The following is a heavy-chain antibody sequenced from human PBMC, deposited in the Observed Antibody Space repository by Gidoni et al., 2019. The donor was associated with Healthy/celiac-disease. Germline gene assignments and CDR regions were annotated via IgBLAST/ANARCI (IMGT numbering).Heavy chain of an antibody. CDR1: GFTFRRYA. D-gene: IGHD4-17*01. CDR3: AKDLSWAGPPLDYVNDY. CDR2: ISGSGGST. Sequence: EVQLVESGGGLVQPGGALRLSCAASGFTFRRYAMSWVRQAPGKGLEWCSAISGSGGSTYYADSVKGRFTISRDNSKNTLYLQMNSLRAEDTAVYYCAKDLSWAGPPLDYVNDYWGQGTLVTVSS. V-gene: IGHV3-23*04. J-gene: IGHJ4*02.